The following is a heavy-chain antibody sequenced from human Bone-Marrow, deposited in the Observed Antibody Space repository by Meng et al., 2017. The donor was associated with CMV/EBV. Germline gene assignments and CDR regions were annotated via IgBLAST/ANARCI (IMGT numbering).Heavy chain of an antibody. CDR3: ARGGRLGYYYGMDV. CDR2: ISSSSSTI. D-gene: IGHD3-16*01. J-gene: IGHJ6*01. V-gene: IGHV3-48*04. CDR1: GFTFSIYS. Sequence: GESLKISCAASGFTFSIYSMNWVRQAPGKGLEWVSYISSSSSTIYYADSVKGRFTISRDNAKNSLYLQMNSLRAEDTAVYSCARGGRLGYYYGMDVWGQGTTVTGCS.